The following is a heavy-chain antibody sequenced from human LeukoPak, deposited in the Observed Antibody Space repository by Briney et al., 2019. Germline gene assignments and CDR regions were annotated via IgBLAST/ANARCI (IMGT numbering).Heavy chain of an antibody. J-gene: IGHJ4*02. V-gene: IGHV3-30-3*01. CDR1: GFTFSSYA. CDR3: AGGDPFDY. Sequence: GGSLRLSCAASGFTFSSYAMHWVRQAPGKGLEWVAVISYDGSNKYYADSVKGRFTISRDNSKNTLYLQMNSLRAEDTAVYYCAGGDPFDYWGQGTLVTVSS. CDR2: ISYDGSNK. D-gene: IGHD2-21*02.